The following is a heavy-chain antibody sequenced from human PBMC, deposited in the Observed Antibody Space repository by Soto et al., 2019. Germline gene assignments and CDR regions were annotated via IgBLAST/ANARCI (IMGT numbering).Heavy chain of an antibody. Sequence: SETLSLTCGVSGGSFGSSAYYWGWIRQAPGKGLEWIGSINYSGSTYYNPSLKSRVTISVDTPRNPFSLKLSSVTAADTALYYCSRRTPEGFDPWGQGTLVTVSS. CDR1: GGSFGSSAYY. V-gene: IGHV4-39*01. J-gene: IGHJ5*02. CDR2: INYSGST. CDR3: SRRTPEGFDP.